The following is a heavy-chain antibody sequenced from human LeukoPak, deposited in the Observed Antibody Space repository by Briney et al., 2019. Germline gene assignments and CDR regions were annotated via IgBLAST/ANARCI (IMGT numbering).Heavy chain of an antibody. CDR3: ASHFDWRN. CDR1: GFAFSTYW. D-gene: IGHD3-9*01. CDR2: INSDGSST. J-gene: IGHJ4*02. V-gene: IGHV3-74*01. Sequence: GGPLRLSCAASGFAFSTYWMHWVRQAPGKGLVWVSRINSDGSSTTYADSVKGRFTISRDNAKNTLYLQMNSLRAEDTAVYYCASHFDWRNWGQGTLVTVSS.